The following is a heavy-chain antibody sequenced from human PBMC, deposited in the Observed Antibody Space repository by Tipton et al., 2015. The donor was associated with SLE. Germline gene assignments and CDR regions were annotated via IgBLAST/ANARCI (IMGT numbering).Heavy chain of an antibody. CDR1: GFTFSSYE. D-gene: IGHD1-26*01. J-gene: IGHJ4*02. CDR3: VRDLWDPGDY. CDR2: ISSSGRTI. Sequence: SLRLSCAASGFTFSSYEMNWVRQAPGKGLEWVSYISSSGRTIYYADSVKGRFTISRDNAKNSLYLQMNSLRAEDTAVYYCVRDLWDPGDYWGQGTLVTVSS. V-gene: IGHV3-48*03.